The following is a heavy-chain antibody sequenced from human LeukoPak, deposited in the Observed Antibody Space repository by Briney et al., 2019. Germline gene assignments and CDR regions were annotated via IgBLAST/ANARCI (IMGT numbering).Heavy chain of an antibody. CDR2: ISYDGSNK. CDR1: GFTFSSSG. J-gene: IGHJ4*02. CDR3: AKEPRDNLYFFDY. D-gene: IGHD1-1*01. V-gene: IGHV3-30*18. Sequence: GRSLRLSCAASGFTFSSSGMHWVRQAPGKGLEWVAVISYDGSNKYYVDSVKGRFTISRDNSKNTLYLQMNSLRAEDTAVYYCAKEPRDNLYFFDYWGQGTLVTVSS.